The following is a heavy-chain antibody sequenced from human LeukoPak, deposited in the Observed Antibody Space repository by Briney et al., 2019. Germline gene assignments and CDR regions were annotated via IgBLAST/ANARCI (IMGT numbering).Heavy chain of an antibody. CDR1: GYTFTNSW. D-gene: IGHD3/OR15-3a*01. J-gene: IGHJ3*01. Sequence: GESLKISCEASGYTFTNSWIGWVRQRPGKGLEYMGIIWPRDSDTRYSPSFEGQVTISADKSITTAYLQWRTLRPSDSAIYYCVRLGLAVSDLYDAFDVWGQGTTVAVS. CDR2: IWPRDSDT. CDR3: VRLGLAVSDLYDAFDV. V-gene: IGHV5-51*01.